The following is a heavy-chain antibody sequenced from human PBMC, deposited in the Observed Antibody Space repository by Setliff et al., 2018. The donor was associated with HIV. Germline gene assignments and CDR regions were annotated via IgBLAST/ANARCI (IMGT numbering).Heavy chain of an antibody. J-gene: IGHJ3*01. Sequence: SETLSLTCDVADGDLSGDSWSWIRQPPGKGLQWIGEISHSGNTTYNPSLSSRVTISLDTSRNQLSLKLNSVTAADTAVYYCARALFDYVWGTYRLRPVGFDLWGQGTVVT. CDR1: DGDLSGDS. D-gene: IGHD3-16*02. V-gene: IGHV4-34*01. CDR3: ARALFDYVWGTYRLRPVGFDL. CDR2: ISHSGNT.